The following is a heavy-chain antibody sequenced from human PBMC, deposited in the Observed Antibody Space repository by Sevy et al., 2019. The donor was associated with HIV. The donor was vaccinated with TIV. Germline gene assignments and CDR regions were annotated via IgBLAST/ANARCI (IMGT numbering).Heavy chain of an antibody. D-gene: IGHD5-18*01. Sequence: ASVKVSCKASGYTFTSYGISWVRQAPGQGLEWMGWISAYNGNTNYAQKLQGRVTMTTDTSTRTAYMELRRLRSDDTAVYYCARVSRIQLWFDYWGQGTLVTVSS. CDR2: ISAYNGNT. CDR3: ARVSRIQLWFDY. V-gene: IGHV1-18*01. J-gene: IGHJ4*02. CDR1: GYTFTSYG.